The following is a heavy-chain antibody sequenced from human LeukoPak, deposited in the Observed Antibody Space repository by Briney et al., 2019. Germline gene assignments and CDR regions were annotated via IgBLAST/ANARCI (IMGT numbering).Heavy chain of an antibody. CDR2: LKSKADGGTI. J-gene: IGHJ1*01. Sequence: PGGSLRLSCEALGFNISNDWMSWVRQTPGKGLEWVGRLKSKADGGTIDFAAPVTDRFTISRDDSKNLMHLQLNSLKTEDSGVYFCTTDRLFFQHWGQGTVVTVS. CDR3: TTDRLFFQH. CDR1: GFNISNDW. V-gene: IGHV3-15*01. D-gene: IGHD4/OR15-4a*01.